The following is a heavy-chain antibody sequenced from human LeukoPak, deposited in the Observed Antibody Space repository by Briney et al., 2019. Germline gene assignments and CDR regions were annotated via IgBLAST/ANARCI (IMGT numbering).Heavy chain of an antibody. CDR1: GFTFSDYY. CDR3: AKDEVVPSYYYIDV. Sequence: GGSLRLSCAASGFTFSDYYMSWIRQAPGKGLEWVSYISSSGSTIYYADSVKGRFTISRDNAKNSLYLQMNSLRAEDTAFYYCAKDEVVPSYYYIDVWGKGTTVTVSS. J-gene: IGHJ6*03. CDR2: ISSSGSTI. V-gene: IGHV3-11*01. D-gene: IGHD2-2*01.